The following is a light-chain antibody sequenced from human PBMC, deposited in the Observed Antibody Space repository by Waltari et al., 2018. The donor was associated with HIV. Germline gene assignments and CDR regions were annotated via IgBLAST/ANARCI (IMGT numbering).Light chain of an antibody. CDR1: SSDIGGSNS. J-gene: IGLJ2*01. CDR3: SSYRSTAVV. V-gene: IGLV2-14*03. CDR2: DVT. Sequence: QSALTQPASVSGSPGQSITIPCTGTSSDIGGSNSSSWYQQHPGKAPKLMIYDVTNRPSGVSNRFSGSKSGNTAALTISGLQAEDEADYYCSSYRSTAVVFGGGTKLTVL.